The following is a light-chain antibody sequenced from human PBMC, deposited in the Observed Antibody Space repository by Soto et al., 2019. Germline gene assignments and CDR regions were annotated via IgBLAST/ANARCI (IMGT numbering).Light chain of an antibody. CDR1: QSVNNKY. CDR2: DAT. CDR3: QQYCSAPWT. V-gene: IGKV3-20*01. J-gene: IGKJ1*01. Sequence: EIVLTQSPGTLSLSPGERATISCRASQSVNNKYLAWYQQKVGQPPRLLIYDATNRSRGIPDRFGGSGSGTDFTLTVSILEPEDFAVYHCQQYCSAPWTFGQGTKVE.